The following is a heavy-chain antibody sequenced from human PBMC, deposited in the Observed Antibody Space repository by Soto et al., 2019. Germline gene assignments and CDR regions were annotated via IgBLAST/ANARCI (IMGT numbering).Heavy chain of an antibody. J-gene: IGHJ5*02. V-gene: IGHV3-33*01. CDR3: ARDKGTTCLDT. CDR1: GLPFSASG. CDR2: IWSDGSKE. D-gene: IGHD1-26*01. Sequence: QAQLVESGGGVVQPGRSLRLSCAASGLPFSASGMHWVRQAPGKGLEWVAMIWSDGSKEYYADSVKGRFTITRDNSKNMIFLQMDSLRAEDTAVYHCARDKGTTCLDTWGQGNMVTVSS.